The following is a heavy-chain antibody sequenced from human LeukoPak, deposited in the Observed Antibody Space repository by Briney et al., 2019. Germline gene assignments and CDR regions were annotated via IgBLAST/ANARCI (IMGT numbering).Heavy chain of an antibody. Sequence: SETLSLTCTVSGGSVSSGSYYWSWIRQPPGKGLEWIGYIYDNGSTNYNPSLKSRVTISVDTSKNQFSLKLRSVTAADTAVYYCARELYYYGSGSYSHWFDPWGQGTLVTVSS. CDR3: ARELYYYGSGSYSHWFDP. CDR2: IYDNGST. CDR1: GGSVSSGSYY. V-gene: IGHV4-61*01. D-gene: IGHD3-10*01. J-gene: IGHJ5*02.